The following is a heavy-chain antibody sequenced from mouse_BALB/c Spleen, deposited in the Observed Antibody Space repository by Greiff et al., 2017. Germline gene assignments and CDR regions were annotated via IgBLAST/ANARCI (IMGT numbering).Heavy chain of an antibody. CDR2: ISSGGST. D-gene: IGHD2-3*01. CDR1: GFTFSSYA. CDR3: ARGPLDGYYALFAY. V-gene: IGHV5-6-5*01. Sequence: EVQGVESGGGLVKPGGSLKLSCAASGFTFSSYAMSWVRQTPEKRLEWVASISSGGSTYYPDSVKGRFTISRDNARNILYLQMSSLRSEDTAMYYCARGPLDGYYALFAYWGQGTLVTVSA. J-gene: IGHJ3*01.